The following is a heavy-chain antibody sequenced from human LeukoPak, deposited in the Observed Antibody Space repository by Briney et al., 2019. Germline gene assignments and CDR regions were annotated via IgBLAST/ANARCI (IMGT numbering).Heavy chain of an antibody. CDR1: GGSISSYY. CDR3: ARRGKSMGFDY. Sequence: SETLSLTCTVSGGSISSYYWTWIRQPPGKGLEWIGYIYYSGSTNYNPSLKSRVTISLDTSKNQFSLKLSSVTAADTAVYYCARRGKSMGFDYWGQGTLVTVSS. CDR2: IYYSGST. V-gene: IGHV4-59*08. J-gene: IGHJ4*02. D-gene: IGHD3-10*01.